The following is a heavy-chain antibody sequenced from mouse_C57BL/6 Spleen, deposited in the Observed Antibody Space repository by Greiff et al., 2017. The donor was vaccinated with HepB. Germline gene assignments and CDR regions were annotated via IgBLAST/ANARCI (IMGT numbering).Heavy chain of an antibody. CDR1: GYSITSGYY. J-gene: IGHJ3*01. D-gene: IGHD2-4*01. CDR3: AREGPQDGYYDYDGGFAY. CDR2: ISYDGSN. V-gene: IGHV3-6*01. Sequence: EVQLKESGPGLVKPSQSLSLTCSVTGYSITSGYYWNWIRQFPGNKLEWMGYISYDGSNNYNPSLKNRISITRDTSKNQFFLKLNSVTTEDTATYYCAREGPQDGYYDYDGGFAYWGQGTLVTVSA.